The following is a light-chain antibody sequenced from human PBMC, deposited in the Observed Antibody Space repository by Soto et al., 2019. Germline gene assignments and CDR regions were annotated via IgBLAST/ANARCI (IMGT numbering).Light chain of an antibody. Sequence: EIVMTQSPATLSVSPGEKATLSCRASQTVSNNLAWYQQKPGQAPRILIYFASTRATGIPARFSGSGSGTELTLTLSSLQSEDFAVYYCQQYNKWPLTFGGGTKVETK. J-gene: IGKJ4*01. CDR3: QQYNKWPLT. V-gene: IGKV3-15*01. CDR1: QTVSNN. CDR2: FAS.